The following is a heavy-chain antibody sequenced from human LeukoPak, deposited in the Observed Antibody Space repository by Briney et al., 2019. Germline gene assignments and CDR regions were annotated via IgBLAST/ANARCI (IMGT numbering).Heavy chain of an antibody. CDR3: ARGSPSYAQWHFDF. Sequence: SQTLSLTCTVSGGSISSYYWSWIRQPAGKGLEWIGRIYTSGSTNYNPSLKSRVTMSVDTSKNQFSLKLSSVTAADTAVYYCARGSPSYAQWHFDFWGRGTLVTVSS. J-gene: IGHJ2*01. V-gene: IGHV4-4*07. CDR2: IYTSGST. D-gene: IGHD2/OR15-2a*01. CDR1: GGSISSYY.